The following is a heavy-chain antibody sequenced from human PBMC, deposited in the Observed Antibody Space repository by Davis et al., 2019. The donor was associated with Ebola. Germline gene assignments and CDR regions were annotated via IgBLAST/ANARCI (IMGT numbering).Heavy chain of an antibody. V-gene: IGHV3-30-3*01. CDR3: ATVKGELPHFDY. D-gene: IGHD1-26*01. Sequence: GESLKISCAASGFTFSSYAMHWVRQAPGKGLEWVAVISYDGSNKYYADSVKGRFTISRDNSKNTLYLQMNSLRAEDTAVYYCATVKGELPHFDYWGQGTLVTVSS. J-gene: IGHJ4*02. CDR1: GFTFSSYA. CDR2: ISYDGSNK.